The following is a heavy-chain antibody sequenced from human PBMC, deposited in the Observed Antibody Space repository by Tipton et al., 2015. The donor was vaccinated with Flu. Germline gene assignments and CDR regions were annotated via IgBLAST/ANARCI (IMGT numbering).Heavy chain of an antibody. J-gene: IGHJ6*02. V-gene: IGHV4-61*02. D-gene: IGHD3-10*01. CDR2: IYTTGRT. Sequence: TLSLTCSVSGDAVASDYYWSWIRQPAGKGLEWIGRIYTTGRTNYNPSLQSRVTISIDTSKSQFSLKLNSVTAADTAVYYCARQVKSGSFYQHGLDVWGQGTTVTVSS. CDR1: GDAVASDYY. CDR3: ARQVKSGSFYQHGLDV.